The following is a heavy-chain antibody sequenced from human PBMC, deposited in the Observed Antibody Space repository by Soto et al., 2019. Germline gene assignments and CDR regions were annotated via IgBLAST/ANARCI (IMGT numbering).Heavy chain of an antibody. CDR1: GFSISSSA. CDR3: AKNGWSVYPLGGF. J-gene: IGHJ1*01. D-gene: IGHD3-3*01. CDR2: SSGGGGPT. Sequence: EVQLLESGGGLVQPGGSLRLSCTVSGFSISSSAFSWVRQTPGKGLEWVSASSGGGGPTHYADSVKGRFTISRDNSKNTLYLQMNSLRAEDTAVYYCAKNGWSVYPLGGFWGRGTVVSVSS. V-gene: IGHV3-23*01.